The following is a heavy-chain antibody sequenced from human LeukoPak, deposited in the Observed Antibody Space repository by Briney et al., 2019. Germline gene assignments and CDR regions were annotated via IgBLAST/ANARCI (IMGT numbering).Heavy chain of an antibody. CDR1: GGSISSSSYF. D-gene: IGHD2-21*01. CDR3: TRLEGAFIPAY. CDR2: IYYSGSS. Sequence: PSETLSLTCTVSGGSISSSSYFWGWLRQPPGTGLEWIGSIYYSGSSYYNPSLKSRVTISVDTSKNQFSLRLKSVTAADKAVDSCTRLEGAFIPAYWGQGPVLTVSS. J-gene: IGHJ4*02. V-gene: IGHV4-39*01.